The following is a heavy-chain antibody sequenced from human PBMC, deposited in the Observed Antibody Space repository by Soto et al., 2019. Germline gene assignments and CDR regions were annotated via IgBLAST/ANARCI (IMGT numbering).Heavy chain of an antibody. CDR1: GFTFSTYG. Sequence: QVQLVESGGGVVQAGGSLGLSCTASGFTFSTYGMHWVRQAPGKGPEWVAVMSHDGSHKAFLDSVKGRFIISRDNSKNTLDLQMNSLRPDDTAVYYCARLPRSGWDHYYYGMDVWCQGTTVIFSS. D-gene: IGHD6-19*01. CDR2: MSHDGSHK. CDR3: ARLPRSGWDHYYYGMDV. V-gene: IGHV3-30*03. J-gene: IGHJ6*02.